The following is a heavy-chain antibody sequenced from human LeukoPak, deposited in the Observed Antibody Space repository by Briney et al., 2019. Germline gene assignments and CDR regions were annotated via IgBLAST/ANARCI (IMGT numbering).Heavy chain of an antibody. Sequence: GGSLRLSCAASGLSLSSNNMHWVRQPPGGGLEWLSYISAGSGTVFSADSVKGRFSISRDNARESLFLQMNSLRVDDTAVYYCTKDLGLRRMIWGRGTLVIVSS. CDR3: TKDLGLRRMI. CDR1: GLSLSSNN. J-gene: IGHJ2*01. V-gene: IGHV3-48*04. D-gene: IGHD1-14*01. CDR2: ISAGSGTV.